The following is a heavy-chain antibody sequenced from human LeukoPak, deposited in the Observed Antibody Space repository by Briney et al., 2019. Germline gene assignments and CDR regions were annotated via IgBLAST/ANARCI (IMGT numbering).Heavy chain of an antibody. J-gene: IGHJ5*02. CDR3: AKLYCSSTSCINWFDP. V-gene: IGHV3-7*01. CDR2: MKGDGSEI. Sequence: PGGSLRLSCAASGFTFSTYWMTWVRQAPGKGLEWVANMKGDGSEIYYVDSVKGRFTISRDNAKNLLYLQMNSLRAEDTAVYYCAKLYCSSTSCINWFDPWGQGTLVTVSS. CDR1: GFTFSTYW. D-gene: IGHD2-2*01.